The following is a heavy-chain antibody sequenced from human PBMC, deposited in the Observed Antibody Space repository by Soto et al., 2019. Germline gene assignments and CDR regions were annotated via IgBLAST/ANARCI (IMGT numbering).Heavy chain of an antibody. V-gene: IGHV1-18*01. D-gene: IGHD3-3*01. CDR2: ISAYNGNT. Sequence: QVQLVQSGAEVKKPGASVKVSCKASGYTFTSYGISWVRQAPGQGLEWMGWISAYNGNTNYAQKLQDRVTMTTDTSTSTAYMELRSLRSDDTAVYYCARGIERDDFWSGYSQFDYWGQGTLVTVSS. J-gene: IGHJ4*02. CDR3: ARGIERDDFWSGYSQFDY. CDR1: GYTFTSYG.